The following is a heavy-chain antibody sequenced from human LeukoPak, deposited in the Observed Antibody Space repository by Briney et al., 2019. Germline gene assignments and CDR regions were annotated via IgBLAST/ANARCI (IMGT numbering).Heavy chain of an antibody. D-gene: IGHD5-12*01. CDR1: GGSISSTTYY. V-gene: IGHV4-39*01. CDR2: IYKAGNT. Sequence: PSETLSLTCTVSGGSISSTTYYWAWIRQPPGKGLEWVGSIYKAGNTNYSPSLRSRVFISVDTSNNQFSLSLSSVTAADTAVYYCARQDPHGQDSGYDVLSREFDYWGQGTLVTVSS. J-gene: IGHJ4*02. CDR3: ARQDPHGQDSGYDVLSREFDY.